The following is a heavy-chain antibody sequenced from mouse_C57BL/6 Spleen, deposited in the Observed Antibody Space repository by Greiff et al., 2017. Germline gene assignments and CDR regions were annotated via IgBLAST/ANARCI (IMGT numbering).Heavy chain of an antibody. J-gene: IGHJ4*01. CDR2: IYPGSGST. CDR3: ARNGDDAMDD. D-gene: IGHD4-1*01. CDR1: GYTFTSYW. Sequence: QVQLQQPGAELVTPGASVKMSCPASGYTFTSYWITWVKQRPGQGLEWIGDIYPGSGSTNYNEKFKSKATLTVDPSSSTAYMQLSSLTSEDAAVYYWARNGDDAMDDWGQGTSVTVSS. V-gene: IGHV1-55*01.